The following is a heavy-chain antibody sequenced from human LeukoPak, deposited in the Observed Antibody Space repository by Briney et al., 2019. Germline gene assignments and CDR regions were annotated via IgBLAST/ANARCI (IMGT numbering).Heavy chain of an antibody. V-gene: IGHV3-53*01. Sequence: GGSLRLSCAASGFTVSSNYMSWVRQAPGKGLEWVSVIYSGGSTYYADCVKGRFTISRDNSKNTLYLQMNSLRAEDTAVYYCASPAGTTGTTPLRYYYGMDVWGQGTTVTVSS. CDR1: GFTVSSNY. CDR3: ASPAGTTGTTPLRYYYGMDV. D-gene: IGHD1-1*01. J-gene: IGHJ6*02. CDR2: IYSGGST.